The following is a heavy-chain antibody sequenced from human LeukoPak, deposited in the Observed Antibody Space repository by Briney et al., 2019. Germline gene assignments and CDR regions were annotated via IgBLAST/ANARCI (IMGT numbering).Heavy chain of an antibody. CDR1: GFTVSSNY. V-gene: IGHV3-66*01. CDR3: AREGPSLYFQH. Sequence: GGSLRLSCAASGFTVSSNYMSWVRQAPGKGLEWVSLIYGGGSTYYADSVKGRFTISRDISKNTLYLQMNSLRAEDTAVYYCAREGPSLYFQHWGQGTLVTVSS. J-gene: IGHJ1*01. CDR2: IYGGGST.